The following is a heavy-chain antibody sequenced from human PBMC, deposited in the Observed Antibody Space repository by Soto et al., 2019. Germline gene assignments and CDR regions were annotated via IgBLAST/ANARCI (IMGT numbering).Heavy chain of an antibody. V-gene: IGHV3-15*07. J-gene: IGHJ5*02. D-gene: IGHD2-2*01. Sequence: PGGSLRLSCAASGFTFSNAWMNWVRQAPGKGLEWVGRIKSKTDGGTTDYAAPVKGRFTISRDDSKNTLYLQMNRLKIEDTAVYYCTTEVDIVVVPSAAWFGPWGQATMVTSPQ. CDR3: TTEVDIVVVPSAAWFGP. CDR1: GFTFSNAW. CDR2: IKSKTDGGTT.